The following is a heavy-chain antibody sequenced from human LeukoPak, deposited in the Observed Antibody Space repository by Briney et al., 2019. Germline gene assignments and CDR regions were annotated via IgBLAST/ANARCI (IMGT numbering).Heavy chain of an antibody. D-gene: IGHD5-24*01. J-gene: IGHJ4*02. CDR3: ARDRGDGDDY. V-gene: IGHV4-30-2*01. CDR1: GGSISSGGYS. Sequence: SETLSLTCAVSGGSISSGGYSWSWIRQPPGKGLEWIGEIYHSGSTNYNPSLKSRVTISVDKSKNQFSLKLSSVTAADTAVYYCARDRGDGDDYWGQGTLVTVSS. CDR2: IYHSGST.